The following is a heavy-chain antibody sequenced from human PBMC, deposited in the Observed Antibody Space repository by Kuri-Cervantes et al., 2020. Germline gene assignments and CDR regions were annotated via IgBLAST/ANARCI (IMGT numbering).Heavy chain of an antibody. CDR2: IYTSGDS. D-gene: IGHD3-3*01. CDR3: ARWYYDFWSGYSIYGMDV. CDR1: GDSISSGVYY. J-gene: IGHJ6*02. V-gene: IGHV4-61*09. Sequence: LSLTCTVSGDSISSGVYYWSWIRQPAGKGLEWIGHIYTSGDSNYNPSLRSRVTISVDTSKNQFSLKLNSVTAADTAVYYCARWYYDFWSGYSIYGMDVWGQGTTVTVSS.